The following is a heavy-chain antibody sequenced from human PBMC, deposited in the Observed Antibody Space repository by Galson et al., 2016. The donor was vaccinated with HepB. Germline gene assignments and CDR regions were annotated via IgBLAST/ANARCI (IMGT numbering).Heavy chain of an antibody. Sequence: SLRLSCAASGFTLSDYYMGWIRQTPGRGLEWVSYINTRGSTIYYRDSVKGRFTISRDNANNSLYLQMDSLRAEDTAIYYCVRGRGGSYVDYWGQGTLVTVSS. V-gene: IGHV3-11*01. D-gene: IGHD1-26*01. J-gene: IGHJ4*02. CDR3: VRGRGGSYVDY. CDR2: INTRGSTI. CDR1: GFTLSDYY.